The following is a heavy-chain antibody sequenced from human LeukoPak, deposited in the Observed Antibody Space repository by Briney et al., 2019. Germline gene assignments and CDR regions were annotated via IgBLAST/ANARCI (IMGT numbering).Heavy chain of an antibody. CDR1: GYTFTGYY. V-gene: IGHV1-2*02. Sequence: ASVKVSCKASGYTFTGYYIHWIRQAPGQGLEWMGWINPDSGGTNSAQRFQGRVTMTRDTSISTASMELSRLSSDDTAVYYCAQGATMPRGAFGLWGQGTMVTVSS. D-gene: IGHD2-2*01. CDR2: INPDSGGT. CDR3: AQGATMPRGAFGL. J-gene: IGHJ3*01.